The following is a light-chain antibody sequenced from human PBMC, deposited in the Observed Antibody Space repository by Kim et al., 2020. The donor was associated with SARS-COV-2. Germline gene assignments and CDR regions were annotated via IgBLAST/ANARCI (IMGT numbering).Light chain of an antibody. CDR2: AAS. J-gene: IGKJ1*01. CDR3: QQSYSTPPT. CDR1: QSINNY. V-gene: IGKV1-39*01. Sequence: ASVGDRVTVTCRASQSINNYLNSYQQKPGKAPKLLIYAASSLQSGVPSRFRGSGSGTDYTLTISSLQPEDIATYNCQQSYSTPPTFGQGTKRDIK.